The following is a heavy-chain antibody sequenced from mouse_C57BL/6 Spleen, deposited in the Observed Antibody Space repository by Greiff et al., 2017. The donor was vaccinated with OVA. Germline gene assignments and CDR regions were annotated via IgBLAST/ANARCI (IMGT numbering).Heavy chain of an antibody. D-gene: IGHD1-1*01. V-gene: IGHV1-55*01. Sequence: QVQLQQPGAELVKPGDSVKMSCKASGYTFTSYWITWVKQRPGQGLEWIGDIYPGSGSTNYNEKFKSKATLTVDTSSSTAYMQLSSLTSEDSAVYYCAKDYSGSIPFDYWGQGTTLTVSS. J-gene: IGHJ2*01. CDR1: GYTFTSYW. CDR3: AKDYSGSIPFDY. CDR2: IYPGSGST.